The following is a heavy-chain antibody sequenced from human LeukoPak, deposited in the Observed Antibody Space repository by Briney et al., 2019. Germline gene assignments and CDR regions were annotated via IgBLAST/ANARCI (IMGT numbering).Heavy chain of an antibody. CDR1: GFTFSSYG. CDR3: ARDPHIAAYFDY. Sequence: GGSLRLSCAASGFTFSSYGMHWVRQAPGKGLEWVAVIWYDGSNKYYADSVKGRFTISRDNSKNTLYLQMNSLRAEDTAVYYCARDPHIAAYFDYWGQGTLVTVSS. V-gene: IGHV3-33*01. CDR2: IWYDGSNK. D-gene: IGHD6-6*01. J-gene: IGHJ4*02.